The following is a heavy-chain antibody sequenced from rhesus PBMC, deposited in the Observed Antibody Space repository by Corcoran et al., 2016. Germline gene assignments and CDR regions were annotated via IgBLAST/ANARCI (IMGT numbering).Heavy chain of an antibody. CDR2: IGGTSGST. CDR3: ARTLSLDY. V-gene: IGHV4-127*01. CDR1: GYSISSGYG. Sequence: QVQLQESGPGLVKPSETLSLTCAVSGYSISSGYGWCWIRQPPGKGLEWIGYIGGTSGSTNYNPSLKSRVTSSKDTSKNQFSLKLSSVTAAGTAVYYCARTLSLDYWGQGVLVTVSS. J-gene: IGHJ4*01.